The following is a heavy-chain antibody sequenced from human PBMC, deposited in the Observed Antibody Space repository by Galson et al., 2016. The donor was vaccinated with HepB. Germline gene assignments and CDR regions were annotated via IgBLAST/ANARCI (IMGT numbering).Heavy chain of an antibody. CDR1: GFSLGNYG. CDR2: ISGSERKT. V-gene: IGHV3-23*01. D-gene: IGHD3-3*01. J-gene: IGHJ3*01. Sequence: SLRLSCAASGFSLGNYGMAWVRPAPGKGLEWVSSISGSERKTYYPDSVKGRFTISRDNSKNTLYLEMNSLRADDTATYYCARDWDFWSGYNDAFDVWRHGRVVTVSS. CDR3: ARDWDFWSGYNDAFDV.